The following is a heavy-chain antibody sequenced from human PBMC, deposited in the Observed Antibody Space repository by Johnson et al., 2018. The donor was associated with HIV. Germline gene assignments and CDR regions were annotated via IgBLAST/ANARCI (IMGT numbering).Heavy chain of an antibody. CDR3: AKGRSMYYYDSSGWGGAFDI. CDR1: GFIVSNNY. J-gene: IGHJ3*02. V-gene: IGHV3-66*01. Sequence: VQLVESGGGVVQPGGSLRLSCAASGFIVSNNYMSWVRQAPGKGLEWVAVIYSGGRTYYADFVQGRFTISRDNSKNTLYLQMNSLRAEDTAVYYCAKGRSMYYYDSSGWGGAFDIWGQGTMVTVSS. D-gene: IGHD3-22*01. CDR2: IYSGGRT.